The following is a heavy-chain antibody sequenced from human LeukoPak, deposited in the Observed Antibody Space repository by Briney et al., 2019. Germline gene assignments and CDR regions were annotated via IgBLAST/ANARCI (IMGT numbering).Heavy chain of an antibody. J-gene: IGHJ1*01. CDR2: IYYSGST. Sequence: SETLSLTCTVSGGSISSYYWSWIRQPPGKGLEWIGYIYYSGSTNYNPSLKSRITISVDTSKNQFSLKLSSVTAADTAVYYCAENREGYFQHWGQGTLVTVSS. V-gene: IGHV4-59*08. CDR3: AENREGYFQH. D-gene: IGHD1-14*01. CDR1: GGSISSYY.